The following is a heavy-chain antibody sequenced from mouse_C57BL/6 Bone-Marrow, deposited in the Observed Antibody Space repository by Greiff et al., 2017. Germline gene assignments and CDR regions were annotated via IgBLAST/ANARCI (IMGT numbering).Heavy chain of an antibody. D-gene: IGHD3-3*01. CDR1: GFSFTSYG. CDR3: ARGRDAFFDY. V-gene: IGHV2-2*01. Sequence: VQLVESGPGLVQPSQSLSITCTASGFSFTSYGVHWVRQSPGKGLEWLGEIWSGGSTDYYAALISSLSISTDNSKSQVFFKMNSLQAADTAIDYCARGRDAFFDYWGQGTTLTVSS. CDR2: IWSGGST. J-gene: IGHJ2*01.